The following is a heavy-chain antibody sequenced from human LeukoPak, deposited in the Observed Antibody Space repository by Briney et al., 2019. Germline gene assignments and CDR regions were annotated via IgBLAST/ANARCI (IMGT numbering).Heavy chain of an antibody. CDR2: FDPEDGET. CDR3: AREGSGWYWFWFDP. J-gene: IGHJ5*02. CDR1: GYTLTELS. D-gene: IGHD6-19*01. Sequence: ASVKVSCKVSGYTLTELSMHWVRQAPGKGLEWMGGFDPEDGETIYAQKFQGRVTTTEDTSTDTAYMELSSLRSEDTAVYYCAREGSGWYWFWFDPWGQGTLVTVSS. V-gene: IGHV1-24*01.